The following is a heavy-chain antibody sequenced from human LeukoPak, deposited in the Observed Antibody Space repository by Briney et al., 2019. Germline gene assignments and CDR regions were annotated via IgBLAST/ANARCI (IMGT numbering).Heavy chain of an antibody. CDR1: GFTFSSYS. CDR2: ISSSSSYI. CDR3: ARAAMGYTGDY. Sequence: GGSLRLSCAASGFTFSSYSMTWVRQAPGKGLEWVSSISSSSSYIYYADSVKGRFTISRDNAKNSLYLQMNSLRAEDTAVYYCARAAMGYTGDYWGQGTLVTVSS. V-gene: IGHV3-21*01. J-gene: IGHJ4*02. D-gene: IGHD6-13*01.